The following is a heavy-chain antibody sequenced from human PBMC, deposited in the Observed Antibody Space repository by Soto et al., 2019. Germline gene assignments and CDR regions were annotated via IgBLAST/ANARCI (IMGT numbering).Heavy chain of an antibody. D-gene: IGHD6-25*01. CDR1: GGSISSSSYY. Sequence: QLQLQESGPGLVKPSETLSLTCTVSGGSISSSSYYWGWIRQPPGKGLEWIGSIYYSGSTYYNPALKSRVPISVDTSKNQLALKPSSVTAANAAVYYCALTDGYSRGWYFDYWGQGTMVTVSS. V-gene: IGHV4-39*01. CDR3: ALTDGYSRGWYFDY. CDR2: IYYSGST. J-gene: IGHJ4*02.